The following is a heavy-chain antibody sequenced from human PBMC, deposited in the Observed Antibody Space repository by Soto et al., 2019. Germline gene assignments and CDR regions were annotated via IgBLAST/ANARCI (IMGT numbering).Heavy chain of an antibody. V-gene: IGHV3-23*01. CDR2: ISGTGGST. D-gene: IGHD6-6*01. CDR3: VIIPSRAAPTTFAFCHP. Sequence: GKGLEWVSAISGTGGSTYYADSVKGRFTISRDNSKNTLYLQMNSLRAEDTALYFFVIIPSRAAPTTFAFCHPWGAGPLFTAPQ. J-gene: IGHJ5*02.